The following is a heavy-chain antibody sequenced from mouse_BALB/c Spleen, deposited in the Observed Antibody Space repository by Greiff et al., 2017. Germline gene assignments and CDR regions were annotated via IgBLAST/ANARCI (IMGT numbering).Heavy chain of an antibody. Sequence: VQRVESGPGLVAPSQSLSITCTVSGFSLTGYGVNWVRQPPGKGLEWLGMIWGDGSTDYNSALKSRLSISKDNSKSQVFLKMNSLQTDDTARYYCARDGIRYDGSWFAYWGQGTLVTVSA. CDR2: IWGDGST. V-gene: IGHV2-6-7*01. CDR1: GFSLTGYG. J-gene: IGHJ3*01. CDR3: ARDGIRYDGSWFAY. D-gene: IGHD2-14*01.